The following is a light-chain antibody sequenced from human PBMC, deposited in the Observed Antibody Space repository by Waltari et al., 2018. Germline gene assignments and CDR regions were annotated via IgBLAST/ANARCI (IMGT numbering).Light chain of an antibody. CDR2: DNN. J-gene: IGLJ3*02. Sequence: QSVLTQPPSVSAAPGQKVTISCSGSTSNIGNNYVSWYQQLPGTAPKLLIYDNNKRPSGIPDRFSVSKSGTSATLAITGLQTGDEADYYCGTWDSSLGVFGGGTKLTVL. V-gene: IGLV1-51*01. CDR1: TSNIGNNY. CDR3: GTWDSSLGV.